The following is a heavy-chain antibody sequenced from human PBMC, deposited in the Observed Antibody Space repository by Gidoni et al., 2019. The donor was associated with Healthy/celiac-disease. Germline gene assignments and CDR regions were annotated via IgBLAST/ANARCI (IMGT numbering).Heavy chain of an antibody. V-gene: IGHV3-30-3*01. J-gene: IGHJ4*02. Sequence: QVQLLVSGGGVVQPGRSLRRSCAASGFTFSRYAMHWVRQAPGKGLEWVAVISYDGSNKYYADSVKGRFTISRDNSKNTLYLQMNSLRSEDTAVYDCAREGSSGWTLQYYFDYWGQGTLVTVSS. D-gene: IGHD6-19*01. CDR2: ISYDGSNK. CDR1: GFTFSRYA. CDR3: AREGSSGWTLQYYFDY.